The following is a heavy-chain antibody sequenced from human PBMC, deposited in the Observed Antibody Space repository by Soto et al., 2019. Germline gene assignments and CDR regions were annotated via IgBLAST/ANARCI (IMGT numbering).Heavy chain of an antibody. Sequence: GGSLRLSCAASGFTFSSYAMSWVRQAPGKGLEWVSAISGSGGSTYYADSVKGRFTISRDNSKNTLYLQMNSLRAEDTAVYYCAKSGGAVCSGGSCYFRDRYYYYYMDVWGKGTTVTVSS. CDR1: GFTFSSYA. V-gene: IGHV3-23*01. J-gene: IGHJ6*03. CDR3: AKSGGAVCSGGSCYFRDRYYYYYMDV. CDR2: ISGSGGST. D-gene: IGHD2-15*01.